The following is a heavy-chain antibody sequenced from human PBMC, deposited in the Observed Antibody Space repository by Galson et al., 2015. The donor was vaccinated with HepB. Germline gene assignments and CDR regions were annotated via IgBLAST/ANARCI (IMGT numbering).Heavy chain of an antibody. V-gene: IGHV5-51*03. CDR1: GYSFSNYW. CDR2: IYPGDSDI. J-gene: IGHJ4*02. D-gene: IGHD1-20*01. Sequence: QSGAEVKKPGESLKISCKVSGYSFSNYWIGWVRQMPGKGLEWMGIIYPGDSDIRYSPSFQGQITISADKSINTAYLQWIRLKASDTAMYYCARRGDNWKWGDYWGQGTLVTVSS. CDR3: ARRGDNWKWGDY.